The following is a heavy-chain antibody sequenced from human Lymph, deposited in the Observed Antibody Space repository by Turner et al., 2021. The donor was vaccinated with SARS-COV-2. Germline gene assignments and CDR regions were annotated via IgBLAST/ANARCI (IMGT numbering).Heavy chain of an antibody. Sequence: QVQLVQSGAEVKKPGASVKVSCKAPGYTFTSYYINWVRQATGQGLEWMGWMNANSGNTGYEKKFQGRVTMTRNTTISTAYMELSSLRSEDTAVYYCARGRYSGGGMDVWGQGTTVTVSS. J-gene: IGHJ6*02. CDR3: ARGRYSGGGMDV. V-gene: IGHV1-8*02. CDR1: GYTFTSYY. CDR2: MNANSGNT. D-gene: IGHD1-26*01.